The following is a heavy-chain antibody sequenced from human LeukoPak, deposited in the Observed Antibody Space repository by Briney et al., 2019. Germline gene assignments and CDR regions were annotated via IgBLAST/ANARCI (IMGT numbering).Heavy chain of an antibody. D-gene: IGHD6-19*01. V-gene: IGHV5-51*01. Sequence: GESLKISCKGSGYSFTSYWIAWVRQMSGKGLEWMGIIYPADSDIRYSPSFQGQVTISADKSISTAYLQWSSLKASDTAMYYCARKAAGIWGANWFDPWGQGTLVTVSS. CDR1: GYSFTSYW. J-gene: IGHJ5*02. CDR2: IYPADSDI. CDR3: ARKAAGIWGANWFDP.